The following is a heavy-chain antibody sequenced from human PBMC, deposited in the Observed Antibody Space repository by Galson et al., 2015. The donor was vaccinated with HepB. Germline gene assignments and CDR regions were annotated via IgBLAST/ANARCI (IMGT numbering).Heavy chain of an antibody. CDR3: ARQPVMAGATGGFDY. CDR1: GFTFSSYR. D-gene: IGHD1-26*01. CDR2: IKQDGSEK. Sequence: SLRLSCAASGFTFSSYRMSWVRQAPGKGLEWVANIKQDGSEKYYVDSVKGRFTISRDNAKNSLYLQMNSLRAEDTAVYYCARQPVMAGATGGFDYWGQGTLVTVSS. V-gene: IGHV3-7*01. J-gene: IGHJ4*02.